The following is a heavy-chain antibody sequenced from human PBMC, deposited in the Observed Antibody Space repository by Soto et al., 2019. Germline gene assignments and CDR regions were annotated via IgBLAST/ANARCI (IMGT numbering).Heavy chain of an antibody. D-gene: IGHD3-10*01. CDR1: GFTFSSYG. CDR3: AKDPGSGSYYRD. V-gene: IGHV3-30*18. CDR2: ISYDGSNK. J-gene: IGHJ4*02. Sequence: QVQLVESGGGVVQPGRSLRLSCAASGFTFSSYGMHWVRQAPGKGLEWVAVISYDGSNKYYADSVKGRFTISRDNSKKTLYLQMNSLRAEDTAVYYCAKDPGSGSYYRDWGQGTLVTVSS.